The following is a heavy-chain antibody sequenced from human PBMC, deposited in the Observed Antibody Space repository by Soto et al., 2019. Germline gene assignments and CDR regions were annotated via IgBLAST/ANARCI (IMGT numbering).Heavy chain of an antibody. Sequence: ASVKVSCKASGYTFTGYYMHWVRQAPGQGLEWMGWINPNSGGTNYTQKFQGWVTMTRDTSISTAYMELSRLRSDDTAVYYCARESGDYYDSSGYYAFDIWGQGTMVTVSS. CDR2: INPNSGGT. V-gene: IGHV1-2*04. CDR1: GYTFTGYY. J-gene: IGHJ3*02. D-gene: IGHD3-22*01. CDR3: ARESGDYYDSSGYYAFDI.